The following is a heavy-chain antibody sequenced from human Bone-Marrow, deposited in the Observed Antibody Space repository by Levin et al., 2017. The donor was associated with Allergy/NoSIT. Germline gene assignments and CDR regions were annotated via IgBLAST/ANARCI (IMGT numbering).Heavy chain of an antibody. Sequence: QAWGSLRLSCVGSGFTFDDYAMHWVRQAPGKGLEWVSGISWNSGSIGYADSVKGRFTISRDNAKNSLYLQMNSLRPEDTAFYYCAKDTIFELGNRREGVFDVWGHGTMVIVSS. CDR1: GFTFDDYA. J-gene: IGHJ3*01. D-gene: IGHD3-3*01. V-gene: IGHV3-9*01. CDR3: AKDTIFELGNRREGVFDV. CDR2: ISWNSGSI.